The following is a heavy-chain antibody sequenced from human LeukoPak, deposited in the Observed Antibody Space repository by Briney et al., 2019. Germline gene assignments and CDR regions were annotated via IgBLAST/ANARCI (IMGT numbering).Heavy chain of an antibody. V-gene: IGHV4-59*01. CDR2: IYYSGST. CDR3: ARHRAYSSSSPFDY. J-gene: IGHJ4*02. D-gene: IGHD6-6*01. CDR1: GGSISGYY. Sequence: SETLSLTCTVSGGSISGYYWSWIRQPPGKGLEWIGYIYYSGSTSYNPSLKSRVTISVDTSKNQFSLKVRSVTAADTAVYYCARHRAYSSSSPFDYWGQGTLVTVSS.